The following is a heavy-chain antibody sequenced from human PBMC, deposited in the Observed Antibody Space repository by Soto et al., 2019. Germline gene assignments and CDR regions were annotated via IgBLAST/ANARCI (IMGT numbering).Heavy chain of an antibody. CDR1: GFTFSTYD. CDR2: ISGSGDNT. CDR3: ATRRDASYYYYGMDV. V-gene: IGHV3-23*04. Sequence: EVQLVESGGGLVQPGGSLRLSCAASGFTFSTYDMTWVRQAPGKGLEWVLGISGSGDNTYYADSVKGRFTISRDNSTNTVFLQMNSLRAEDTAVYYCATRRDASYYYYGMDVWGQGTTVTVSS. J-gene: IGHJ6*02. D-gene: IGHD2-2*01.